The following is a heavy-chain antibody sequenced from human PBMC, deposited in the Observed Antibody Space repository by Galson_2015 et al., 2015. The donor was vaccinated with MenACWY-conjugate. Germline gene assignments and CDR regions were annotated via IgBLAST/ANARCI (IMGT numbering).Heavy chain of an antibody. Sequence: SLRLSCAASGFTLSHYWMSWVRQAPGKGLEWVATIKEDGGETYLLDSVKGRFTTSRDDAKNSLFLQLNILTAEDTAVYYCARPVRVRFSVPVPYYSDHWGEGVLVTVSS. CDR3: ARPVRVRFSVPVPYYSDH. CDR2: IKEDGGET. V-gene: IGHV3-7*03. J-gene: IGHJ4*02. D-gene: IGHD3-10*01. CDR1: GFTLSHYW.